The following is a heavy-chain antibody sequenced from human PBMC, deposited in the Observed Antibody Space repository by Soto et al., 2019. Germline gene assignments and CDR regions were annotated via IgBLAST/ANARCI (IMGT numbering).Heavy chain of an antibody. CDR1: GFTFSSYW. D-gene: IGHD1-26*01. Sequence: GGSLRLSCVASGFTFSSYWMHWVRQAPGKGLMWVSRINSDGGSTSYADSVKGRFTISRDNAKNTLYLQMNSLGAEDTAVYYCARKKRGSYGTDYWGQGTLVTVSS. CDR2: INSDGGST. J-gene: IGHJ4*02. CDR3: ARKKRGSYGTDY. V-gene: IGHV3-74*01.